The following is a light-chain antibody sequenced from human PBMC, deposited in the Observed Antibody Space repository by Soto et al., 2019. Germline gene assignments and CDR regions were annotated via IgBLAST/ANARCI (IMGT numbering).Light chain of an antibody. V-gene: IGLV2-23*01. CDR3: CSYAGSSTLV. J-gene: IGLJ2*01. Sequence: QSALTQPASVPGSPGQSITISCTGTSSDVGSYKFVSWYQQHPVKAPKLMIYEGSKRPSGVSNRFSGSKSGNTASLTISGLQAEDEADYYCCSYAGSSTLVFGGGTKLTVL. CDR2: EGS. CDR1: SSDVGSYKF.